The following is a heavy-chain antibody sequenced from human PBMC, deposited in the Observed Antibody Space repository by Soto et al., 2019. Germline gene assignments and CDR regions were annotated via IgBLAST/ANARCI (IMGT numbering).Heavy chain of an antibody. CDR3: AKDLVGGVRYYYGMDV. D-gene: IGHD1-26*01. Sequence: QVQLVESGGGVLQPGRSLRLSCAASGFSFGSYGMHWVRQAPGKGLEWVALISYDGSQKYSADSVQGRFTISRDNSKNTLYLQMNSLRGEDTAVYYCAKDLVGGVRYYYGMDVWGQGTTVTVSS. J-gene: IGHJ6*02. CDR2: ISYDGSQK. V-gene: IGHV3-30*18. CDR1: GFSFGSYG.